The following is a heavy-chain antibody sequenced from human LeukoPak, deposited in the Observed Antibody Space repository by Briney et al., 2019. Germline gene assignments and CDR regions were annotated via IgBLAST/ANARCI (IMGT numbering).Heavy chain of an antibody. CDR3: AREIFGSGSYADF. D-gene: IGHD3-10*01. CDR1: GFAFNTYA. V-gene: IGHV3-33*01. J-gene: IGHJ4*02. CDR2: IWHDGSHK. Sequence: GGSLRLSCAASGFAFNTYAMHWVRQAPGQGLEWVALIWHDGSHKFYSNSVRGQFTISRDNSKNTVSLQMNNLRPEDTAVYYCAREIFGSGSYADFRVQGTLVTVSS.